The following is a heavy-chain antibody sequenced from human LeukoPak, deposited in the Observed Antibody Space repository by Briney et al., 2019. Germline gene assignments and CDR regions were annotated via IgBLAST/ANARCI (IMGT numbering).Heavy chain of an antibody. D-gene: IGHD3-10*01. V-gene: IGHV1-18*01. CDR3: ARGAPTWPGALMVRGVNPFDY. Sequence: ASVKVSCKASGYTFTSYGISWVRQAPGQGLEWMGWISAYNGNTNYAQKLQGRVTMTTDTSTSTAYMELRSLRSDDTAVYYCARGAPTWPGALMVRGVNPFDYWGQGTLVTVSS. CDR1: GYTFTSYG. CDR2: ISAYNGNT. J-gene: IGHJ4*02.